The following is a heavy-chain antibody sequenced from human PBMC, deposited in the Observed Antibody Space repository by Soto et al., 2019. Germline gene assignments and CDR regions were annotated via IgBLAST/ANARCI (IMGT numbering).Heavy chain of an antibody. CDR2: IKQDGSEK. V-gene: IGHV3-7*01. CDR3: ARWGVLRFLEWLPPGYYGMDV. Sequence: GGSLRLSCAASGFTFSSYWMSWVRQAPGKGLEWVANIKQDGSEKYYVDSVKGRFTISRDNAKNSLYLQMNSLRAEDTAVYYCARWGVLRFLEWLPPGYYGMDVWGQGTTVTVSS. J-gene: IGHJ6*02. CDR1: GFTFSSYW. D-gene: IGHD3-3*01.